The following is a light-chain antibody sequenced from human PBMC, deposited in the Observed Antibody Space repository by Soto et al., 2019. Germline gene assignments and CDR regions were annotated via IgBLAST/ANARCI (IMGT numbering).Light chain of an antibody. CDR3: MQGTHWPRT. V-gene: IGKV2-30*02. CDR2: KVS. CDR1: QSLVHSNGNTY. Sequence: DVVMTQSPLSLPVTLGQPASISCRSSQSLVHSNGNTYLNWFQQRPGQSPRRLLYKVSIRDSGVPDRFSGSGSGTDFTLKISRVEADALGVYYCMQGTHWPRTFSQGTKVEIK. J-gene: IGKJ1*01.